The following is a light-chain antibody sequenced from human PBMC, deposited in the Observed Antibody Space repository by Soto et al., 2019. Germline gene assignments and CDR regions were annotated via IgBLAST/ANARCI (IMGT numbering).Light chain of an antibody. V-gene: IGKV3D-7*01. CDR3: QQYNGDSTWT. CDR1: QSVSSSY. J-gene: IGKJ1*01. Sequence: EIEVTQSPATLSLSPGERATLSCRASQSVSSSYLAWYQQKPGQAPRLLIYGASTRATGIPARFSGSGSGTEFTLTISSLQPEDFATYYCQQYNGDSTWTFGQGTKVDVK. CDR2: GAS.